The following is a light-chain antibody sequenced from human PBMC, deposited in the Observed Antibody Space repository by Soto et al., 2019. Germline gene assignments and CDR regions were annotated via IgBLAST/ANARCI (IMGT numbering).Light chain of an antibody. CDR1: SSDVGSYNL. CDR2: EVS. CDR3: CSYAGSREV. Sequence: QSVLTQPASVSGSPGQSITISCTGTSSDVGSYNLVSWYQQHPGKAPKLMIYEVSKRPSGVSNRFSGSKSDNTASLTISGLQAEDEADYYCCSYAGSREVFGGGTQLTVL. V-gene: IGLV2-23*02. J-gene: IGLJ2*01.